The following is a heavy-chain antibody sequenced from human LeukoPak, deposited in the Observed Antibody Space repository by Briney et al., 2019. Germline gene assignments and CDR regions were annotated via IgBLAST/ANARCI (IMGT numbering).Heavy chain of an antibody. CDR3: TTPGIAAAGTDYYYYYGMDV. V-gene: IGHV3-73*01. CDR1: GFTFSGSA. CDR2: IRSKANSYAT. D-gene: IGHD6-13*01. Sequence: GGSLRLSCAASGFTFSGSAMHWVRQASGKGLEWVGRIRSKANSYATAYAASVKGRFTISRDDSKNTAYLQMNSLKTEDTAVYYCTTPGIAAAGTDYYYYYGMDVWGQGTTVTVSS. J-gene: IGHJ6*02.